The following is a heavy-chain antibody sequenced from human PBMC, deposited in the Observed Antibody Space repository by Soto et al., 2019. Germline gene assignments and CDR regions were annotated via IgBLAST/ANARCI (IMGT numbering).Heavy chain of an antibody. D-gene: IGHD3-10*01. CDR2: VSANSGIT. CDR3: AWITMVRGTADY. CDR1: GYTFTSHN. Sequence: ASVKVSCKASGYTFTSHNMHWVRQAPGQGLEWMGRVSANSGITNYAQKFQGRVTVTTDTSTSTAYMELRSLRSDDTAVYYCAWITMVRGTADYWGQGTLVTVSS. J-gene: IGHJ4*02. V-gene: IGHV1-18*04.